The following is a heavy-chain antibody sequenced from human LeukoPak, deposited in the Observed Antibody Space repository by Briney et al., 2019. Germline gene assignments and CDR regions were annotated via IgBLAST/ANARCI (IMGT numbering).Heavy chain of an antibody. CDR3: ARRNDYMDV. J-gene: IGHJ6*03. CDR2: IYASGST. V-gene: IGHV4-4*09. Sequence: SETLSLTCSDSGGSISSYYWSWIRQPPGKRLEWIGYIYASGSTNYNPSLKSRVSISIDTSKNQFSLKLNSVTAADTAVYYCARRNDYMDVWGKGTTVTVSS. CDR1: GGSISSYY.